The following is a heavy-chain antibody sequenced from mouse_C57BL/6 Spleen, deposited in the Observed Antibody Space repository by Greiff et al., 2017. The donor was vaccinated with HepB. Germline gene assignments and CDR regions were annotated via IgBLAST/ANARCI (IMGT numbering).Heavy chain of an antibody. Sequence: EVKLVESGAELVKPGASVKLSCTASGFNINDYYMHWVKQRTEQGLEWIGRIDPEDGETKYAPKFQGKATITADTSSNAAYLQLSSLTSEDTAVYYCARSDWDEWYFDVWGTGTTVTVSS. CDR3: ARSDWDEWYFDV. V-gene: IGHV14-2*01. D-gene: IGHD4-1*01. J-gene: IGHJ1*03. CDR2: IDPEDGET. CDR1: GFNINDYY.